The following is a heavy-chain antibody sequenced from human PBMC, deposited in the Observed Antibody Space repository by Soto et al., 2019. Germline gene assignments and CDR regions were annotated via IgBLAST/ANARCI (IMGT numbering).Heavy chain of an antibody. CDR1: GFSLSTSGVG. V-gene: IGHV2-5*02. CDR3: AHSTSTRHYDFWSGPRPDV. J-gene: IGHJ6*02. D-gene: IGHD3-3*01. Sequence: SGPTLVNPTQTLTLTCTFSGFSLSTSGVGVGWIRQPPGKALEWLALIYWDDDKRYSPSLKSKLTITKDTSKNQVVLTMTNMDPVDTATYYCAHSTSTRHYDFWSGPRPDVWGQGTTVTVSS. CDR2: IYWDDDK.